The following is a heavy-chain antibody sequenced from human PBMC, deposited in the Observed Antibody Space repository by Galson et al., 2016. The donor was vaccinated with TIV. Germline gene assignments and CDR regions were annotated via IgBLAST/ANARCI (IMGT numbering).Heavy chain of an antibody. D-gene: IGHD6-19*01. CDR3: ARLSRQWLVYAFDI. Sequence: QSGAEVKKPGESLKISCKGSGYSFTSYWIGWVRQMPGKGLEWMGIIYPGDSDTRYSPSFQGQVTISTDTSISTAYLQWDSLKASDTAIYYCARLSRQWLVYAFDIWGQGTMVTVSS. CDR1: GYSFTSYW. CDR2: IYPGDSDT. V-gene: IGHV5-51*01. J-gene: IGHJ3*02.